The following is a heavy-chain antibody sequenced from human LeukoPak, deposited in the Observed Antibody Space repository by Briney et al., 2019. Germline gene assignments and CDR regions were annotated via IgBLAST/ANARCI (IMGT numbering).Heavy chain of an antibody. J-gene: IGHJ4*02. D-gene: IGHD5-12*01. CDR3: ARDDALVATGSFDY. CDR2: ISAYNGNT. CDR1: GYTFTSYG. Sequence: ASVRVSCKASGYTFTSYGINWVRQAPGQGLEWMGWISAYNGNTNYAQKLQGRVSMTTDTSTSTAYMELRSLRSDDTAVYYCARDDALVATGSFDYWGQGTLVTVSS. V-gene: IGHV1-18*01.